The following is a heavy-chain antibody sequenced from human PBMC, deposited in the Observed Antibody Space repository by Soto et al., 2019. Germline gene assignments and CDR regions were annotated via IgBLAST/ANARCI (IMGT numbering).Heavy chain of an antibody. CDR1: GGTFSSFA. CDR2: IIPIFGTA. D-gene: IGHD2-2*01. J-gene: IGHJ2*01. Sequence: GASVKVSCKASGGTFSSFAISWVRQAPGQGLEWMGGIIPIFGTANYAQKFQGRVTITADESTSTAYMELNSLRAEDTAVYYCAREGKYCSSTSCRSYWYFDLWGRGTLVTVSS. V-gene: IGHV1-69*13. CDR3: AREGKYCSSTSCRSYWYFDL.